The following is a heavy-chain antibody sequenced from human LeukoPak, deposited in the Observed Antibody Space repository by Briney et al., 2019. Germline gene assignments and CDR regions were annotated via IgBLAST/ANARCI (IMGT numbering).Heavy chain of an antibody. V-gene: IGHV3-21*01. J-gene: IGHJ6*03. CDR3: ARESFTMVRGVIITDYYYYMDV. CDR1: GFTFSSYS. CDR2: IISSSSYI. Sequence: PGGALRLSCAASGFTFSSYSMNWVRQAPGKGVEWVSSIISSSSYIYYADSVKGRFTISRDNAKNSLYLQMNSLRAEDTGVYYCARESFTMVRGVIITDYYYYMDVWGKGTTVTISS. D-gene: IGHD3-10*01.